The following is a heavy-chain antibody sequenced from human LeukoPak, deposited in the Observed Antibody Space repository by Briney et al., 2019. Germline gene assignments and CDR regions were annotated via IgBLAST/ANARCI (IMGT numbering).Heavy chain of an antibody. CDR3: ARDLSSCWFDP. J-gene: IGHJ5*02. V-gene: IGHV1-46*02. CDR2: INPSGGTT. Sequence: GASVKVSCKASGYTFNSYYMHWVRQAPGQGLEWMGIINPSGGTTSYAQKFQGRVTMTRDTSTTTVYMELSSLRSEDTAVYYCARDLSSCWFDPWGQGTLVTVSS. D-gene: IGHD6-13*01. CDR1: GYTFNSYY.